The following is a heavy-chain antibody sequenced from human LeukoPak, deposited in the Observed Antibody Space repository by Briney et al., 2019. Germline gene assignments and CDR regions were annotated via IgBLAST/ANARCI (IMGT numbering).Heavy chain of an antibody. CDR2: VSAYNGYT. Sequence: ASVKVSCKASGYTFTSYGISWVRQAPGQGLEWMGWVSAYNGYTNYAQNFQGRVTMTTDASTSTAYMELRSLRSDDTAVYYCVREVSMVRGVITFYHYNGMDVWGQGTAVTVSS. CDR3: VREVSMVRGVITFYHYNGMDV. J-gene: IGHJ6*02. V-gene: IGHV1-18*01. D-gene: IGHD3-10*01. CDR1: GYTFTSYG.